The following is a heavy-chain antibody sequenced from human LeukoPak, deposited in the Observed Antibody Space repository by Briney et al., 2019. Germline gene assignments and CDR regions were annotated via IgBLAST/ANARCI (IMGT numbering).Heavy chain of an antibody. Sequence: SETLSLTCTVSGGSISSGDYYWSWIRQPPGKGLEWIGYIYYSGSTYYNPSLKSRVTISVDTSKNQFSLRLSSVTAADTAVYYCARGHVTIFGVVIKRVSYFDYWGQGTLVTVSS. D-gene: IGHD3-3*01. CDR3: ARGHVTIFGVVIKRVSYFDY. CDR1: GGSISSGDYY. CDR2: IYYSGST. J-gene: IGHJ4*02. V-gene: IGHV4-30-4*01.